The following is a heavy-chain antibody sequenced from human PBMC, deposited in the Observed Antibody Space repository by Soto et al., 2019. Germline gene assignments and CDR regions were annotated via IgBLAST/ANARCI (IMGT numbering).Heavy chain of an antibody. V-gene: IGHV3-11*01. CDR1: GCNFSDYY. Sequence: QVQLVESGGGLVKPGGTLRLSCAASGCNFSDYYMSWIRQAPGKGLEWVSYITSSGRTIYYADSVKGRFTISRDNAKNSLYLQMNSLRAEDTAVYYCAREKTVMFTVDYCGQGTLVTVSS. J-gene: IGHJ4*02. CDR3: AREKTVMFTVDY. CDR2: ITSSGRTI. D-gene: IGHD3-16*01.